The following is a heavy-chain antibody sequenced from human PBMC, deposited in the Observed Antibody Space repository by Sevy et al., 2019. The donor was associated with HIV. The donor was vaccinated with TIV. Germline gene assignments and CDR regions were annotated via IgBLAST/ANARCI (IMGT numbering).Heavy chain of an antibody. Sequence: GGSLRLSCAASGFTFSSDSMNWVRQAPGKGLEWVSSISSGSSYIYYADSVKGRFTISRDNAKNSVYLQMNSLRAEDTAVYYCARGRGVGTSSYGMDVWGQGTTVTVSS. CDR1: GFTFSSDS. D-gene: IGHD1-26*01. CDR3: ARGRGVGTSSYGMDV. J-gene: IGHJ6*02. CDR2: ISSGSSYI. V-gene: IGHV3-21*01.